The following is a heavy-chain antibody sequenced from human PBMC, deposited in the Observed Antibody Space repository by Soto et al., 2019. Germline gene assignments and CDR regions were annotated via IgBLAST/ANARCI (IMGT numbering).Heavy chain of an antibody. CDR1: GYSFTSYW. V-gene: IGHV5-51*01. J-gene: IGHJ4*02. D-gene: IGHD3-22*01. Sequence: GESLKISCKGSGYSFTSYWIGWVRQMPGKGLEWMGIIYPGDSDTRYSPSFQGQVTISADKSISTAYLQWSSLKASDTAMYYCARVHDYYDSSGYYGYFDYWGQGTLVTVSS. CDR3: ARVHDYYDSSGYYGYFDY. CDR2: IYPGDSDT.